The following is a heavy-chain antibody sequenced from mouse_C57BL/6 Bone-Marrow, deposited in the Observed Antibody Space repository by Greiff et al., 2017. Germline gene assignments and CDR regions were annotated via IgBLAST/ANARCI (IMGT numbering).Heavy chain of an antibody. V-gene: IGHV1-81*01. CDR3: ARKGVTTLWGNYFDY. Sequence: QVQLQQSGAELARPGASVKLSCKASGYTFTSYGISWVKQRTGQGLEWIGEIYPRSGNTYYNEKFKGKATLTADKSSSTAYMELRSLTSEDSAVYFCARKGVTTLWGNYFDYWGQGTTLTVSS. D-gene: IGHD2-2*01. J-gene: IGHJ2*01. CDR1: GYTFTSYG. CDR2: IYPRSGNT.